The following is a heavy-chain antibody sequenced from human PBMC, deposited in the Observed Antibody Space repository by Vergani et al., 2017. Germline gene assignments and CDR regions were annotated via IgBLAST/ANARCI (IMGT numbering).Heavy chain of an antibody. CDR3: AREGLGFGELLNYYYYMDV. J-gene: IGHJ6*03. CDR1: GFTFSSYS. V-gene: IGHV3-48*04. CDR2: ISSSSSTI. Sequence: EVQLVESGGGLVQPGGSLRLSCAASGFTFSSYSMNWVRQAPGKGLEWVSYISSSSSTIYYADSVKGRFTISRDNAKNSLYLQMNSLRAEDTAVYYCAREGLGFGELLNYYYYMDVWGKGTTVTVSS. D-gene: IGHD3-10*01.